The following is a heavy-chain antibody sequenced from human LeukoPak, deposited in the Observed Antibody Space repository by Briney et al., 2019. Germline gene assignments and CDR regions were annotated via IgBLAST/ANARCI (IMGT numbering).Heavy chain of an antibody. CDR1: GYTFTDYY. CDR3: ATSPYCGGDRYLDWFDP. V-gene: IGHV1-69-2*01. CDR2: VDPEDGET. D-gene: IGHD2-21*01. J-gene: IGHJ5*02. Sequence: ASVKVSCKVSGYTFTDYYMHWVQQAPGKGLEWMGLVDPEDGETIYAEKFQGRVTITADTSTDTAYMELSSLRSEDTAVYYCATSPYCGGDRYLDWFDPWGQGTLVTVSS.